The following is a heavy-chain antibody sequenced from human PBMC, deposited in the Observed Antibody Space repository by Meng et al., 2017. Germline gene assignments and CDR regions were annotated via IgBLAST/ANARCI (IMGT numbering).Heavy chain of an antibody. J-gene: IGHJ4*02. Sequence: EVNLVESGGGLVQPGGSLRLSCAASEFTFSISVMSWVRQAPGKGLEWVSGISGNGGSTFYADSVKGRFTISRDNSKNTLYLQMNSLRVEDTALYYCAKLGSDYWGQGTLVTVSS. CDR2: ISGNGGST. D-gene: IGHD7-27*01. CDR3: AKLGSDY. V-gene: IGHV3-23*04. CDR1: EFTFSISV.